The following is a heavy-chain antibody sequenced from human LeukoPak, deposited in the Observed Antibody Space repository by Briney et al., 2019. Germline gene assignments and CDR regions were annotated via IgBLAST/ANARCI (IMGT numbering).Heavy chain of an antibody. J-gene: IGHJ6*03. D-gene: IGHD2-2*02. CDR3: ARDIVVVPAAIHDYYYMDV. CDR1: GFTFSSYS. CDR2: ISSSSYI. Sequence: GGSLRLSCAASGFTFSSYSMNWVRQAPGKGLEWVSSISSSSYIYYADSVKGRFTISRDNAKNSLYLQMNSLRAEDTAVYYCARDIVVVPAAIHDYYYMDVWGKGTTVTVSS. V-gene: IGHV3-21*01.